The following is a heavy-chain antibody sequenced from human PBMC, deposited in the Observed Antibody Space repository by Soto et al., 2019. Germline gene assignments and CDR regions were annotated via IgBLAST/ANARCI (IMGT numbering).Heavy chain of an antibody. CDR1: GGSFSGYY. J-gene: IGHJ4*02. Sequence: SETLSLTCAVYGGSFSGYYWSWIRQPPGKGLEWIGEINHSGSTNYNPSLKSRVTISVDTSKNQFSLKLSSVTAADTAVYYCARGIVVFPSLTFGGVIPRVYYFDYWGQGTLVTVSS. CDR2: INHSGST. D-gene: IGHD3-16*02. V-gene: IGHV4-34*01. CDR3: ARGIVVFPSLTFGGVIPRVYYFDY.